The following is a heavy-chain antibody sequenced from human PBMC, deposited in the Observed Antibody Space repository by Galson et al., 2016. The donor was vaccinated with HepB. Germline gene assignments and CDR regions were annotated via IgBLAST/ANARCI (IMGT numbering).Heavy chain of an antibody. J-gene: IGHJ4*02. CDR2: IGGRTSII. Sequence: SLRLSCAASGFTFSNYNMNWVRQAPGKGLEWVSYIGGRTSIIYYADSVKGRFTISRDNAKNSLFLQMSSLRDEDTAVYYCARDDLGSYLFDYWGQGTLVTVSS. V-gene: IGHV3-48*02. CDR1: GFTFSNYN. CDR3: ARDDLGSYLFDY. D-gene: IGHD1-26*01.